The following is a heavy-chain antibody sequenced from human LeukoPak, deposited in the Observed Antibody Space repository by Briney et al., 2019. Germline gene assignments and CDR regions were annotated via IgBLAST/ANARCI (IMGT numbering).Heavy chain of an antibody. CDR2: FDPEDGET. Sequence: GASVSVSCKVSGYTLTELSMHWVRQAPGKGLEWMGGFDPEDGETIYAQKFQGRVTMTEDTSTDTAYMELSSLRSEDTAVYYCATVTSGTGTTYWFDPWGQGTLVTVSS. CDR3: ATVTSGTGTTYWFDP. CDR1: GYTLTELS. J-gene: IGHJ5*02. V-gene: IGHV1-24*01. D-gene: IGHD1-7*01.